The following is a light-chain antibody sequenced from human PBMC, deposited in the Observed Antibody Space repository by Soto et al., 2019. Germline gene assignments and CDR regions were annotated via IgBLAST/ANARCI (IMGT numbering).Light chain of an antibody. CDR2: SNN. CDR3: AAWDDSLKGYV. V-gene: IGLV1-44*01. J-gene: IGLJ1*01. CDR1: SSNIGSNF. Sequence: QSVLTQPPSASGTSGQRVTISCSGGSSNIGSNFVNWYQQLPGAAPKLLIYSNNQRPSGVPDRFSGSKSGTSASLAISGLQSEDEADYYCAAWDDSLKGYVFGTGTKVTVL.